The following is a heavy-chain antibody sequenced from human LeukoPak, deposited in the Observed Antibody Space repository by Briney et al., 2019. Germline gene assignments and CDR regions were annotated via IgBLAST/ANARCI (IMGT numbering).Heavy chain of an antibody. D-gene: IGHD3-10*01. Sequence: ASVKVSCKASGYTFTSYGISWVRQAPGQGLEWTGWISAYNGNTNYAQKLQGRVTMTTDTSTSTAYMELRSLRSDDTAVYYCARWAFGVSSTPFDYWGQGTLVTVSS. CDR2: ISAYNGNT. V-gene: IGHV1-18*01. J-gene: IGHJ4*02. CDR3: ARWAFGVSSTPFDY. CDR1: GYTFTSYG.